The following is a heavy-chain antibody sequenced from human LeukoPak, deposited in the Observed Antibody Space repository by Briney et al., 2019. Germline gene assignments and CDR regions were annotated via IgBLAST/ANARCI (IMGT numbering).Heavy chain of an antibody. J-gene: IGHJ4*02. V-gene: IGHV3-23*01. CDR2: ISAAGVGT. CDR3: AKGTGSHDN. Sequence: GGSLTLSCVASGFTFTSYAMTWVRQAPEKGLEWVSSISAAGVGTYYADSLKGRFTISRDNSKNTLFLQMNSLRAEDTAVYYCAKGTGSHDNWGQGTLVTVSS. CDR1: GFTFTSYA. D-gene: IGHD1-26*01.